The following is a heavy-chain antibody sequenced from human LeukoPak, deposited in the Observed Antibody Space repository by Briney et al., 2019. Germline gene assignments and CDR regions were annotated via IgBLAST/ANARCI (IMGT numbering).Heavy chain of an antibody. D-gene: IGHD5-24*01. V-gene: IGHV1-46*01. Sequence: ASVKVSCKASGYTFTSNSIHWGRQAPGQGLEWMGMIYPRDGSTSYAQKFQGRVTVTRDTSTSSAHMELSGLRSEDTALYYCAGDQDAFDYWGQGTLVTVSS. CDR1: GYTFTSNS. CDR3: AGDQDAFDY. J-gene: IGHJ4*02. CDR2: IYPRDGST.